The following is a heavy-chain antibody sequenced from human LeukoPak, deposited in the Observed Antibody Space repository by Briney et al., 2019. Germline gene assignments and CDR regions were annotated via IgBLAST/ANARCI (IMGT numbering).Heavy chain of an antibody. D-gene: IGHD6-13*01. Sequence: SETLSLTCTVSGGSIRSYSWSWIRQPPGKGLEWIGYIYHNGRANYNPSLKSRVTISVDTSKNQLSLNLRSVTAADTAVYYCAGSIAAAGTRGWFDPWGQGTLVIVSS. J-gene: IGHJ5*02. CDR2: IYHNGRA. CDR3: AGSIAAAGTRGWFDP. CDR1: GGSIRSYS. V-gene: IGHV4-59*01.